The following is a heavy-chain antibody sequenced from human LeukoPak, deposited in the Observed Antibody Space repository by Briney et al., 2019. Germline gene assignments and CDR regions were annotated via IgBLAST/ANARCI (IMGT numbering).Heavy chain of an antibody. D-gene: IGHD1-26*01. CDR1: GGSISSSSYY. CDR3: ARQYSGSYPYYFDY. Sequence: PSETLSLTCTASGGSISSSSYYWGWIRQPPGKGLEWIGSIYYSGSTYYNPSLKSRVTISVDTSKNQFSLKLSSVTAADTAVYYCARQYSGSYPYYFDYWGQGTLVTVSS. CDR2: IYYSGST. J-gene: IGHJ4*02. V-gene: IGHV4-39*01.